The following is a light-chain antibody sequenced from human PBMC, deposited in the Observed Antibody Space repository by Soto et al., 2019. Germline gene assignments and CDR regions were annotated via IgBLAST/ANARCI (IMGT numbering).Light chain of an antibody. J-gene: IGKJ3*01. Sequence: DIQMTQSPSTLSASVGDRVTSTCRASQSISTWLAWYQQKPGKAPKLLIYKASSLKSGVPSRFSGSGSGTEFTLTISSLQPDDFATYYCQQYNSFSAFAFGPGTKVDIK. V-gene: IGKV1-5*03. CDR3: QQYNSFSAFA. CDR2: KAS. CDR1: QSISTW.